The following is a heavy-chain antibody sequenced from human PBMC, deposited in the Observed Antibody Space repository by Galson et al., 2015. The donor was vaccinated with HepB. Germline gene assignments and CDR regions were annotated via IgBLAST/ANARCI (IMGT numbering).Heavy chain of an antibody. CDR2: IKSKTDGGTT. J-gene: IGHJ4*02. CDR1: GFTFSNAW. D-gene: IGHD3-22*01. V-gene: IGHV3-15*01. CDR3: TTWYYYDSSGYYLASY. Sequence: SLRLSCAASGFTFSNAWMSWVRQAPGKGLEWVGRIKSKTDGGTTDYAAPVKGRFTISRDDSKNTLYLQMNSLKTEDTAVYYCTTWYYYDSSGYYLASYWGQGTLVTVSS.